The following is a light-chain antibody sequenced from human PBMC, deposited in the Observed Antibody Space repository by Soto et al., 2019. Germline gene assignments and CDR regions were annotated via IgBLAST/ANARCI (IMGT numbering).Light chain of an antibody. CDR3: MQNTQFPWT. CDR2: EVS. V-gene: IGKV2D-29*01. CDR1: ESLLHSSGKTY. Sequence: DIVMTQTPLSLSVTPGQPASISCKSSESLLHSSGKTYMYWYLQRPGQPPQVLIYEVSNRFSGVPSRFSGSWSGTDFTLTISQVEADDVGVYYCMQNTQFPWTFGQGTRVEIK. J-gene: IGKJ1*01.